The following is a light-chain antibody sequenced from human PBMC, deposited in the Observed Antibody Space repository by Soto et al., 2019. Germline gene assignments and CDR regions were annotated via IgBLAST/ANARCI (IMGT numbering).Light chain of an antibody. V-gene: IGKV3-20*01. CDR3: QQYGSSPRT. CDR1: QSVSSSY. J-gene: IGKJ1*01. Sequence: EIVLTQSPGTLSLSPGERATLSCRASQSVSSSYLAWYQQKPGQAPRLLIYGTSSRATDIPDRFSGSGSETDFNLTISRLEPEDSAVYYCQQYGSSPRTFGQGTKVEIK. CDR2: GTS.